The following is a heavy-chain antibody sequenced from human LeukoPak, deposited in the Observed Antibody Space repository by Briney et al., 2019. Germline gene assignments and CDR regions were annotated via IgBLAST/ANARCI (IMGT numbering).Heavy chain of an antibody. D-gene: IGHD3-10*01. CDR2: IYTSGST. V-gene: IGHV4-4*07. CDR3: ARDSYYYGSGSYPRY. CDR1: GGSISSYY. Sequence: SETLSLTCTVSGGSISSYYWSWIRQPAGKGPEWIGRIYTSGSTNYNPSLKSRVTMSVDTSKNQFSLKLSSVTAADTAVYYCARDSYYYGSGSYPRYWGQGTLVTVSS. J-gene: IGHJ4*02.